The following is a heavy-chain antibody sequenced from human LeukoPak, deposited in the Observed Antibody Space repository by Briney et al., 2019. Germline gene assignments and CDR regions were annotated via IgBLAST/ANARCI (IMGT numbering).Heavy chain of an antibody. CDR1: GYTFSSYG. CDR2: ISAYNGYT. V-gene: IGHV1-18*01. CDR3: ARGAPENWFDP. J-gene: IGHJ5*02. Sequence: ASVKVSCKASGYTFSSYGISWVRQAPGQGLKWMGWISAYNGYTNYAQKLQGRVTMTTDTSTSTAYMELRSLRSDDTAFYFCARGAPENWFDPWGQGTLVTVSS.